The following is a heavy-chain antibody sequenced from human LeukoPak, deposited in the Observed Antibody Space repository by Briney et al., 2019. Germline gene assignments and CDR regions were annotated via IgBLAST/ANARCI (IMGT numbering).Heavy chain of an antibody. CDR3: ARVVGFCSGGSCHGRFDP. J-gene: IGHJ5*02. V-gene: IGHV4-61*05. CDR2: IYYSGST. D-gene: IGHD2-15*01. Sequence: SETLSLTCTVSGGSISSSSYYWDWIRQSPGKGLEWIGYIYYSGSTKYNPSLKSRVTTSVDMSKNQFSLKLSSVTAADTAVYYCARVVGFCSGGSCHGRFDPWGQGTLVTVSS. CDR1: GGSISSSSYY.